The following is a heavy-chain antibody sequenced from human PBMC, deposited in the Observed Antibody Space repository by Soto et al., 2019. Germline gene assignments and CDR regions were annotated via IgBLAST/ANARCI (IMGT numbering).Heavy chain of an antibody. J-gene: IGHJ4*02. CDR3: ARDQGGSGTPDDY. Sequence: GGSLRLSCAASGFTFSSYGMHWVRQAPGKGLEWVAVIWYDGSNKYYADSVKGRFTTSRDNSKNTLYLQMNSLRAEDTAVYYCARDQGGSGTPDDYWGQGTLVTVSS. V-gene: IGHV3-33*01. CDR2: IWYDGSNK. D-gene: IGHD3-10*01. CDR1: GFTFSSYG.